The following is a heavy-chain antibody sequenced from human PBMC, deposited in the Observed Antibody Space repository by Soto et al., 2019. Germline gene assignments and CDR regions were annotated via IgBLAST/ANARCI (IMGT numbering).Heavy chain of an antibody. CDR2: INAGNGNT. J-gene: IGHJ4*02. CDR1: GYTFTDYT. CDR3: AKGRYCSGGYCFSESHFDG. D-gene: IGHD2-15*01. V-gene: IGHV1-3*01. Sequence: QVQLVQSGAEVKKPGASVKISCKASGYTFTDYTVQWVRQAPGQRLEWMGWINAGNGNTKYSQIFQGRITVTRDTSVSTAYIELSSLTSEDSAVYYCAKGRYCSGGYCFSESHFDGWGQGTLVTVSS.